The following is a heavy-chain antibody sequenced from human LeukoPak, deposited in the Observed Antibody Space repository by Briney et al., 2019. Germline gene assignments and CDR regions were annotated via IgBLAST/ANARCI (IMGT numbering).Heavy chain of an antibody. CDR2: IDSGGRT. D-gene: IGHD3-9*01. Sequence: GGSLRLSCAASGFSFSNAWMNWVRQAPGKGLEWVSNIDSGGRTYFGDSVKGRFTISRDDSKNTLYLQMSSLRGEDTAVYYCAKTVVGAGWNYFDYWGQGTLVTVSS. CDR3: AKTVVGAGWNYFDY. V-gene: IGHV3-53*01. J-gene: IGHJ4*02. CDR1: GFSFSNAW.